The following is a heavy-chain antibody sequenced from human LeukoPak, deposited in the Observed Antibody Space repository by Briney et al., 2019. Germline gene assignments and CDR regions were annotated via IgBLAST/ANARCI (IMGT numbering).Heavy chain of an antibody. D-gene: IGHD3-16*01. CDR1: GFTFSNYG. J-gene: IGHJ6*03. CDR2: ISGSGGST. CDR3: ARSNFMITFGGVHYMDV. Sequence: GGSLRLSCAASGFTFSNYGMSWVRQAPGKGLEWVSAISGSGGSTYYADSVKGRFTISRDNAKNSLYLQMNSLRAEDTAVYYCARSNFMITFGGVHYMDVWGKGTTVTVSS. V-gene: IGHV3-23*01.